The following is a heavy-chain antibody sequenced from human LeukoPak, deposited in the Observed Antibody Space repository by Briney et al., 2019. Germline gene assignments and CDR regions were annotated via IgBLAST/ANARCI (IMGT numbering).Heavy chain of an antibody. CDR2: INPNSGGT. Sequence: ASVKVSCKASGYTFTDYYMHWVRQAPGQGLEWMGWINPNSGGTSYAQKFQGRVTMTRDTSISTAYMELSRLRSDDTAVYYCARDPASYDFWSGYPPGDYWGQGTLVTVSS. CDR3: ARDPASYDFWSGYPPGDY. J-gene: IGHJ4*02. CDR1: GYTFTDYY. D-gene: IGHD3-3*01. V-gene: IGHV1-2*02.